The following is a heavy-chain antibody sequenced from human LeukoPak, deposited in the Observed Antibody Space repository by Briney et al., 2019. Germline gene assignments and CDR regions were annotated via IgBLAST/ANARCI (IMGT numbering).Heavy chain of an antibody. CDR2: INPNSGGT. V-gene: IGHV1-2*02. CDR3: ARDPGSGSYLFQH. J-gene: IGHJ1*01. Sequence: ASVKVSCKASGYTFTGYYMHWVRQAPGQGLEWMGWINPNSGGTNYAQKFQGRVTMTRDTSISTAYMELSRLKSDDTAVYYCARDPGSGSYLFQHWGQGTLVTVS. CDR1: GYTFTGYY. D-gene: IGHD3-10*01.